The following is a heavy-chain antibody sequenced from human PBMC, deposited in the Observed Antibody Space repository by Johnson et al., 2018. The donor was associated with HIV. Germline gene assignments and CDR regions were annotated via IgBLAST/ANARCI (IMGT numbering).Heavy chain of an antibody. CDR1: GFTFSGYG. Sequence: QVQLVEFGGGEVQPGRSLRLSCAASGFTFSGYGMHWVRQAPGTGLEWVAVLYSGGSTYYADSVKGRFTISRDNSKNTLYLQLNSLRCEDTAVYYCADEGSIAVADVFDICGQGTMVTVSS. CDR2: LYSGGST. D-gene: IGHD6-19*01. V-gene: IGHV3-NL1*01. J-gene: IGHJ3*02. CDR3: ADEGSIAVADVFDI.